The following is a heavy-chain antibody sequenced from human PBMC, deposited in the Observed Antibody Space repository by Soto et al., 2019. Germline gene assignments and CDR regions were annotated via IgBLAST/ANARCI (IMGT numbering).Heavy chain of an antibody. CDR1: GYSFSRYG. V-gene: IGHV1-18*01. CDR3: ARDRLRGYDSSGFYS. D-gene: IGHD3-22*01. J-gene: IGHJ4*02. Sequence: QVQLVQSGAELRKPGASVKVSCEASGYSFSRYGIYWVRQAPGQGLEWMGWINTYSGNRNYAQKFEDRLTMTTATSTNTVYMELRSLKSDDTAIYYCARDRLRGYDSSGFYSWGQGTLVIVSS. CDR2: INTYSGNR.